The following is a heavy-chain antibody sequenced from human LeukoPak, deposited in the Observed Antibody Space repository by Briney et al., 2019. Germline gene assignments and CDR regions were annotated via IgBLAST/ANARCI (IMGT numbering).Heavy chain of an antibody. CDR2: INHSGST. V-gene: IGHV4-34*01. Sequence: PSETLSLTCAVYGGSFSGYYWSWIRQPPGKGLEWSGEINHSGSTNYNPSLKSRVTISVDKCKQEFSLKLSSVTAEDTAVYYCERVKLLPQYQLLLVRSGQKRPRGELCYYYYMDVWGKGTTVTVSS. CDR3: ERVKLLPQYQLLLVRSGQKRPRGELCYYYYMDV. D-gene: IGHD2-2*01. CDR1: GGSFSGYY. J-gene: IGHJ6*03.